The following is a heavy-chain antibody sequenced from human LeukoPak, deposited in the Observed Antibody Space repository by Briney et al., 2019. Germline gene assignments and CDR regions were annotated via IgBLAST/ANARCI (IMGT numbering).Heavy chain of an antibody. V-gene: IGHV4-61*02. D-gene: IGHD6-19*01. CDR3: ARLRAGYSSGWYDY. Sequence: SETLSLTCTVSGGSISSGSYYWSWIRHPAGKGLEWIGRIYTSGSTNYNPSLKSRVTISVDTSKNQFSLKLSSVTAADTAVYYCARLRAGYSSGWYDYWGQGTLVTVSS. J-gene: IGHJ4*02. CDR2: IYTSGST. CDR1: GGSISSGSYY.